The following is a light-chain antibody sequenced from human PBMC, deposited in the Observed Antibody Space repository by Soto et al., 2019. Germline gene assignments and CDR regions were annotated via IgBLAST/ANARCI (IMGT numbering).Light chain of an antibody. Sequence: DIQMTQSPSSVSASVGDRVTITCRASQAIITWLAWYQQKPGKAPKLLIYAASNLQSGVPERFSGSGSGTDFTLTISSLQPEDFATYYCQQANSLPQTLGQGTKVEIK. CDR2: AAS. V-gene: IGKV1D-12*01. CDR1: QAIITW. CDR3: QQANSLPQT. J-gene: IGKJ1*01.